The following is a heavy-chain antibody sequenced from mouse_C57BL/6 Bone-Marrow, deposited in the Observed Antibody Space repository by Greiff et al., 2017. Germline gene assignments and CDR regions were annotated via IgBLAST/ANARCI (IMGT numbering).Heavy chain of an antibody. CDR3: ARDAMDY. CDR1: GYSITSGYY. CDR2: ISYDGSN. V-gene: IGHV3-6*01. Sequence: VQLKESGPGLVKPSQSLSLTCSVTGYSITSGYYWNWIRPLPGNKLEWMGYISYDGSNNYNPSLKNRISITRDTSKNQFFLQLNSVTNEDTATYYSARDAMDYWGQGTSVTVSS. J-gene: IGHJ4*01.